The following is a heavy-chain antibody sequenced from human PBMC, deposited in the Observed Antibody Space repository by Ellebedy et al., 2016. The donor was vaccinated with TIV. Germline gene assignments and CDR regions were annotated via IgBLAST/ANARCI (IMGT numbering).Heavy chain of an antibody. J-gene: IGHJ4*02. Sequence: ETLSLTCGASGFTFSTNWMGWVRQAPGKGLKWLANIKPDGSEKYYVDSVKGRFTVSRDNAKNSLYLQMDSLRADDTAVYFCARGFATEDWGLGTLVTVSS. CDR2: IKPDGSEK. V-gene: IGHV3-7*01. CDR1: GFTFSTNW. CDR3: ARGFATED. D-gene: IGHD2-15*01.